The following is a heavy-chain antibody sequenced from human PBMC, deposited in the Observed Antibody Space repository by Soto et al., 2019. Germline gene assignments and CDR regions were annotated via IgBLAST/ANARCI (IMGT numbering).Heavy chain of an antibody. CDR1: GYTFTSYA. V-gene: IGHV1-3*01. CDR2: INPGNANT. Sequence: ASVKVSCKASGYTFTSYAIHWVRQAPGQRLEWMGWINPGNANTKYSQKFQGRVTITRDTSASTAYMNLSSLRFEDTAVYYCARPYYGSGSQELHYWGQGTMVTVS. CDR3: ARPYYGSGSQELHY. J-gene: IGHJ4*02. D-gene: IGHD3-10*01.